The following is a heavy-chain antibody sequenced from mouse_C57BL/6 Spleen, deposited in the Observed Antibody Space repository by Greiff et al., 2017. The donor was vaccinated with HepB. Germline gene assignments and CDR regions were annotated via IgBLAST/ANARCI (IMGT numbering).Heavy chain of an antibody. CDR2: INTSTGGT. CDR3: ARTPGNIGVFDY. V-gene: IGHV1-42*01. Sequence: VQLQQSGPELVKPGASVKISCKASGYSFTGYYMNWVKQSPEKSLEWIGEINTSTGGTTYNQKFKAKATLTVDKSSSTAYMQLKSLTSEDSAVYYCARTPGNIGVFDYWGQGTTLTVSS. D-gene: IGHD2-14*01. J-gene: IGHJ2*01. CDR1: GYSFTGYY.